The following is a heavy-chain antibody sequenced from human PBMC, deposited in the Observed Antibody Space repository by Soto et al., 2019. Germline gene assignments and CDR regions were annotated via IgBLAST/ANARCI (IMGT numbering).Heavy chain of an antibody. D-gene: IGHD3-10*01. Sequence: WASVKVSCKASGGTFSSYAISWVRQAPGQGLEWMGGIIPIFGTANYAQKFQGRVTITADESTSTAYMELSSLRSEDTAVYYCARDRMVRGVITTELDYWGQGTLVTVSS. J-gene: IGHJ4*02. V-gene: IGHV1-69*13. CDR2: IIPIFGTA. CDR1: GGTFSSYA. CDR3: ARDRMVRGVITTELDY.